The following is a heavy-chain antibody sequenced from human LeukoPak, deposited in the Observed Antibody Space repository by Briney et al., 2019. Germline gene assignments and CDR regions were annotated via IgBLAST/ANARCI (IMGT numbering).Heavy chain of an antibody. CDR2: ISGSGSDL. D-gene: IGHD3-22*01. V-gene: IGHV3-11*01. CDR3: ARSIGSYYTMDV. Sequence: GGSLRLSCVACGFTFSDYCMNWIRQAPGRGLEWVSYISGSGSDLYYADSVKGRFTISRDNAKNSLYLQMNSLRAEDTAVYYCARSIGSYYTMDVWGQGTTVTVSS. CDR1: GFTFSDYC. J-gene: IGHJ6*02.